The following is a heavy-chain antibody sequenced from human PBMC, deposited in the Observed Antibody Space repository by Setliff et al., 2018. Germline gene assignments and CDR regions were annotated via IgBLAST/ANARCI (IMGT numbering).Heavy chain of an antibody. V-gene: IGHV3-53*01. J-gene: IGHJ4*02. CDR3: ARGGYYDSSGYLDY. D-gene: IGHD3-22*01. CDR1: GFTVSSNY. CDR2: IYSGGST. Sequence: PGGSLRLSCAASGFTVSSNYMSWVRQAPGKGLEWVSVIYSGGSTYYADSVKGRFTISRDNSKNTLYLEMNSLRDEDTAVYYCARGGYYDSSGYLDYWGQGTLVTVSS.